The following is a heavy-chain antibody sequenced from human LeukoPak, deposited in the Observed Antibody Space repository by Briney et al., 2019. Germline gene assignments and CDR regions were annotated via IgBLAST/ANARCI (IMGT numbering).Heavy chain of an antibody. CDR3: ARQEGEDIVVVVAAGNWFDP. D-gene: IGHD2-15*01. J-gene: IGHJ5*02. V-gene: IGHV4-39*01. CDR2: IYYSGST. CDR1: GGSISSSSYY. Sequence: SETLSLTCTVSGGSISSSSYYWGWIHQPPGKGLEWIGSIYYSGSTYYNPSLKSRVTIAVDTSKNQFSLKLSSVTAADTAVYYCARQEGEDIVVVVAAGNWFDPWGQGTLVTVSS.